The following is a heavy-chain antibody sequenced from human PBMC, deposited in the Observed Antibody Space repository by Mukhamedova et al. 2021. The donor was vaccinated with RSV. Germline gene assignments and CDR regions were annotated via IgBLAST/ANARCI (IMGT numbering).Heavy chain of an antibody. J-gene: IGHJ6*03. Sequence: RNDAMHWVRQAPGKGLEWVATISYDGNNKHYADSVKGRFTISRDNSKNTLYLQMNSLGAEDMAVFFCARGPSLYDSDYMDVWGKGT. CDR2: ISYDGNNK. D-gene: IGHD5/OR15-5a*01. V-gene: IGHV3-30-3*01. CDR3: ARGPSLYDSDYMDV. CDR1: RNDA.